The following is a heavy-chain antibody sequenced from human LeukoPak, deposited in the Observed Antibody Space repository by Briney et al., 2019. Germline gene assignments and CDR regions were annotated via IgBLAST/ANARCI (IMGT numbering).Heavy chain of an antibody. D-gene: IGHD2-8*01. CDR3: AKGGPLGDTNRFDQ. Sequence: GGSLRLSCATSGFTFNIYAMHWVRHAPGKGLEWVALLAYDGTNQYYADSVKGRFTISRDNSKNTVYLQMTNLRPEDAAVYYCAKGGPLGDTNRFDQWGQGTLVSVSS. CDR2: LAYDGTNQ. V-gene: IGHV3-30*04. J-gene: IGHJ4*02. CDR1: GFTFNIYA.